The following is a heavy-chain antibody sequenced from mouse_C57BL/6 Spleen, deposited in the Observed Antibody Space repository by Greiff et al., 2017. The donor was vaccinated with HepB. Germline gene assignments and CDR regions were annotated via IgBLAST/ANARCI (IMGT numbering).Heavy chain of an antibody. V-gene: IGHV1-55*01. Sequence: QVQLQQPGAELVKPGASVKMSCKASGYTFTSYWITWVKQRPGQGLEWIGDIYPGSGSTNYNEKFKSKATLTVDTSSSTAYMQISSLTSEDAAVYYCARNGGLRRGFAYWGQGTLVTVSA. J-gene: IGHJ3*01. CDR1: GYTFTSYW. D-gene: IGHD2-4*01. CDR2: IYPGSGST. CDR3: ARNGGLRRGFAY.